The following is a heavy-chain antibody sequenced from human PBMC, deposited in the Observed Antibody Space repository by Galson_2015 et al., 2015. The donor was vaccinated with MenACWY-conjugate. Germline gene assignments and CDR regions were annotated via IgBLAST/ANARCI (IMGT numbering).Heavy chain of an antibody. V-gene: IGHV4-59*01. J-gene: IGHJ4*02. CDR1: GASISTDY. D-gene: IGHD6-19*01. CDR3: ARWVAVKMIEY. CDR2: IHYSGST. Sequence: LSLTCSASGASISTDYWSWIRQPPGKGLEWIGHIHYSGSTKYNPSLKTRITMSLDTSENQFSLKLSSVTAADTAVYYCARWVAVKMIEYCGQGTLVTVSS.